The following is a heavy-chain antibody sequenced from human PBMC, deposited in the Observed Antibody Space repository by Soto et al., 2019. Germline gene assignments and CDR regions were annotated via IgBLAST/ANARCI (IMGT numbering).Heavy chain of an antibody. CDR2: IIPIFGTA. CDR1: GGTFSGYA. Sequence: SVKVSCKASGGTFSGYAISWVRQAPGQGLEWMGGIIPIFGTANYAQKFQGRVTITADKSTSTAYMELSSLRSEDTAVYYCARFSSHYYDSSGYYDAFDIWGQGTMVTVSS. D-gene: IGHD3-22*01. CDR3: ARFSSHYYDSSGYYDAFDI. J-gene: IGHJ3*02. V-gene: IGHV1-69*06.